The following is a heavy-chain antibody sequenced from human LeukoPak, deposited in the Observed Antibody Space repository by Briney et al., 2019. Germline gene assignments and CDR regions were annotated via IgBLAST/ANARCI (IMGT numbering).Heavy chain of an antibody. V-gene: IGHV3-11*01. CDR2: ISSSGSTI. Sequence: GGSLRLSCAASGFTFSDYYMSWIRQAPGKGLEWVSYISSSGSTIYYADSVKGRFTISRDNAKNSLYLQMNSLRAEDTAVYYCAEEGFPSSSSMYFDYWGQGTLVTVSS. CDR1: GFTFSDYY. J-gene: IGHJ4*02. D-gene: IGHD6-6*01. CDR3: AEEGFPSSSSMYFDY.